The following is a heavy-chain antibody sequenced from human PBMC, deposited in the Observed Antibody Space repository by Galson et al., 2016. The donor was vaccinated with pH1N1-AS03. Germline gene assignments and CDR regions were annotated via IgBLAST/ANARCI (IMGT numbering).Heavy chain of an antibody. CDR3: ARGYMSGSGCWDY. D-gene: IGHD3-9*01. V-gene: IGHV7-4-1*01. J-gene: IGHJ4*02. Sequence: SVKVSCKASGYTFTSYTMIWVRQAPGQGLECMGRINTNTGNPTYAQGFTGRFAFSLDTSVSTAYLQIGSLKAEDTAVYYCARGYMSGSGCWDYWGQGTLVTVSS. CDR2: INTNTGNP. CDR1: GYTFTSYT.